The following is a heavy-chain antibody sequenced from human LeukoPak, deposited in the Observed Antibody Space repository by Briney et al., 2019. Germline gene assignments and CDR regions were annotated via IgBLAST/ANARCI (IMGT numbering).Heavy chain of an antibody. CDR3: ARQVVMVIAIENCFDP. CDR2: IYYSGST. Sequence: SETLSLTCTVSDGSISSSSYYWGWIRQPPGKGLEWIGSIYYSGSTYYNPSLKSRVTISVDTSKNQFSLKLSSVTAADTAVYYCARQVVMVIAIENCFDPWGQGTLVTVSS. J-gene: IGHJ5*02. V-gene: IGHV4-39*01. D-gene: IGHD2-21*01. CDR1: DGSISSSSYY.